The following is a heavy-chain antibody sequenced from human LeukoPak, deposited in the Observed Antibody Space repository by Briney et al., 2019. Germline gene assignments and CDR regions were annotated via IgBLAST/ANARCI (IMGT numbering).Heavy chain of an antibody. J-gene: IGHJ3*02. D-gene: IGHD1-26*01. CDR2: ISSSSSYI. V-gene: IGHV3-21*04. Sequence: PGGSLRLSCAASGFTFSSYSMNWVRQAPGKGLEWVSSISSSSSYIYYADSVKGRFTISRDNAKNSLYLQMNSLRAEDTALYYCAREGAGAHAFDIWGQGTMVTVSS. CDR1: GFTFSSYS. CDR3: AREGAGAHAFDI.